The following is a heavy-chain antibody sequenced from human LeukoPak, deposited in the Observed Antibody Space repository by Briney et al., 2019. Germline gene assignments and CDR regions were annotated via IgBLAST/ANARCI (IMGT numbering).Heavy chain of an antibody. D-gene: IGHD1-7*01. V-gene: IGHV3-11*04. CDR2: ISSSGSTI. CDR1: GFTFSDYY. J-gene: IGHJ6*03. CDR3: ARVQRGWNYPSYYYYYMDV. Sequence: GGSLRLSCAASGFTFSDYYMSWIRQAPEKGLEWVSYISSSGSTIYYADSVKGRFTISRDNAKNSLYLQMNSLRAEDTAVYYCARVQRGWNYPSYYYYYMDVWGKGTTVTVSS.